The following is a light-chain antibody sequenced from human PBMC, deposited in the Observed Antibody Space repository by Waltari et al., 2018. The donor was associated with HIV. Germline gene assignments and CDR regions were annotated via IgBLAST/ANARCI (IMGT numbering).Light chain of an antibody. CDR1: QSVSSN. V-gene: IGKV3-15*01. CDR2: GAS. J-gene: IGKJ4*01. CDR3: QQYNNWPPLT. Sequence: EIVMTRSPATLSVSPGERATLSCRASQSVSSNLAWYQQKPGQAPRLLIYGASTRATGIPARFSGSGSGTELTLTISSLQSEDFAVYYCQQYNNWPPLTFGGGTKVEIK.